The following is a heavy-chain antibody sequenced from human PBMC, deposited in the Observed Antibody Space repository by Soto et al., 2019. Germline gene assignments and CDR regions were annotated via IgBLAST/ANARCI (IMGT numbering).Heavy chain of an antibody. V-gene: IGHV3-11*01. CDR2: TSSSGNSM. Sequence: PGGSLRLSCAASGFAFSDHYMSWIRQAPGKGLEWVSYTSSSGNSMYYADSVEGRFTVSRDNAENSLYLQMNSLRAEDTAVYYCARRAASGRHFDHWGQGTLVTVSS. D-gene: IGHD6-13*01. CDR1: GFAFSDHY. CDR3: ARRAASGRHFDH. J-gene: IGHJ4*02.